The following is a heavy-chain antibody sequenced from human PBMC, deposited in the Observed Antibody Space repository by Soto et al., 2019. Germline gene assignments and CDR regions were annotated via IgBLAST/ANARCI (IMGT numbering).Heavy chain of an antibody. CDR1: GSSLSKARMG. D-gene: IGHD1-26*01. CDR2: IFWNDER. Sequence: ESGPTMVNPTETLTMTCTVSGSSLSKARMGVSWIRQPPGKALEWLAHIFWNDERSYNTSLKSRLTISRDTSKSQVVLAMTNVDPVDTGTYFCARALREGLPIYYFDSWGQGTLVTVSS. V-gene: IGHV2-26*01. CDR3: ARALREGLPIYYFDS. J-gene: IGHJ4*02.